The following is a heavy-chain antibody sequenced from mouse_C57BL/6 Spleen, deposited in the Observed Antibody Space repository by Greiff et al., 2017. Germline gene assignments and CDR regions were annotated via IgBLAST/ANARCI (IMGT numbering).Heavy chain of an antibody. D-gene: IGHD6-5*01. Sequence: VQLQQPGAELVRPGSSVKLSCKASGYTFTSYWMHWVKQRPIQGLEWIGNIDPSDSETHYNQKFKDKATLTVDKSSSTAYMQLSSLTSEDSAVYYCAKGAMQDDYAMDYWGQGTSVTISS. J-gene: IGHJ4*01. CDR2: IDPSDSET. CDR1: GYTFTSYW. CDR3: AKGAMQDDYAMDY. V-gene: IGHV1-52*01.